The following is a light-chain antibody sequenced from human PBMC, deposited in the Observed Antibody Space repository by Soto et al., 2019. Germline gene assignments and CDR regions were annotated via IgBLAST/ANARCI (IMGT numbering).Light chain of an antibody. J-gene: IGLJ1*01. Sequence: SYELTQPPSVSVPPGQTARLTCVGNNLGTKTVHWYQRRPGQAPILVVYDDSDRPSGIPDRFSGSKSGTSATLGITGFQTGDEADYYCGSWDSSLSAYVFGTGTKVTVL. CDR3: GSWDSSLSAYV. V-gene: IGLV3-21*02. CDR2: DDS. CDR1: NLGTKT.